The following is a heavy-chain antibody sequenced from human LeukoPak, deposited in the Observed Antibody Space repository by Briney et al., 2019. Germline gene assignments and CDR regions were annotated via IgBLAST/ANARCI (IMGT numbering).Heavy chain of an antibody. CDR3: ASQYCSTTSCNYYFDY. Sequence: ASVKVSCKASGGTFSSYAISWVRQAPGQGLEWMGWINPDSGGTHYAQKFQGRVTMTRDTSISTTYVELSRLRSDDTAVYYCASQYCSTTSCNYYFDYWGQGTLVSVSS. J-gene: IGHJ4*02. V-gene: IGHV1-2*02. CDR2: INPDSGGT. D-gene: IGHD2-2*01. CDR1: GGTFSSYA.